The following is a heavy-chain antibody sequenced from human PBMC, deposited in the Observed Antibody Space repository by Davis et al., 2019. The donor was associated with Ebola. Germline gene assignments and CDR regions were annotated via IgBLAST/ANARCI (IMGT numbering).Heavy chain of an antibody. CDR2: INPSGGST. CDR3: AREVVVVVAANSQYYYGMDV. D-gene: IGHD2-15*01. CDR1: GYTFTSYY. J-gene: IGHJ6*04. V-gene: IGHV1-46*01. Sequence: ASVTVSCKASGYTFTSYYMHWVRQAPGQGLEWMGIINPSGGSTSYAQKFQGRVTMTRDTSTSTVYMELSSLRSEDTAVYYCAREVVVVVAANSQYYYGMDVWGKGTTVTVSS.